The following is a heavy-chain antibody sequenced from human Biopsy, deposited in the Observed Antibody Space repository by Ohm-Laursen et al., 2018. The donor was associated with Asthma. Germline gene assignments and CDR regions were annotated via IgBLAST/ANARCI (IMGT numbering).Heavy chain of an antibody. D-gene: IGHD6-19*01. J-gene: IGHJ4*02. Sequence: SLRLSCAASRFTYAMHWVRQAPGKGLEWAAVISYDGSSIYYADSVKGRFTISRDNSKNTLSLQMNSLTAEDTAVYYCAKEGVAGTHIEDWGQGTLVTVSS. CDR3: AKEGVAGTHIED. CDR2: ISYDGSSI. V-gene: IGHV3-30*04. CDR1: RFTYA.